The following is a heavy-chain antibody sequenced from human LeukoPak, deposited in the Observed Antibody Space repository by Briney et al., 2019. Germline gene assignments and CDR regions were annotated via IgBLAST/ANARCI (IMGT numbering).Heavy chain of an antibody. CDR1: GGSFSGHY. J-gene: IGHJ4*02. Sequence: KPSETLSLTCAVYGGSFSGHYWSWIRQPPGKGLEWIGEINHSGSTNYNPSLRSRVTISVDTSKNQFSLKLSSVTAADTAVYYCARGEQLVAVFDYWGQGTLVTVSS. CDR2: INHSGST. V-gene: IGHV4-34*01. D-gene: IGHD6-6*01. CDR3: ARGEQLVAVFDY.